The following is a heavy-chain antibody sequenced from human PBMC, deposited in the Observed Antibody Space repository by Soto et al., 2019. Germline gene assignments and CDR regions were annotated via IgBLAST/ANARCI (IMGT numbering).Heavy chain of an antibody. CDR3: ARIPKRYSSGWYASQIDYYYYGMDV. Sequence: GGSLRLSCAASGFTFSSYAMHWVRQAPGKGLEWVAVISYDGSNKYYADSVKGRFTISRDNSKNTLYLQMNSLRAEDTAVYYCARIPKRYSSGWYASQIDYYYYGMDVWGQGTTVTVSS. J-gene: IGHJ6*02. CDR1: GFTFSSYA. CDR2: ISYDGSNK. D-gene: IGHD6-19*01. V-gene: IGHV3-30-3*01.